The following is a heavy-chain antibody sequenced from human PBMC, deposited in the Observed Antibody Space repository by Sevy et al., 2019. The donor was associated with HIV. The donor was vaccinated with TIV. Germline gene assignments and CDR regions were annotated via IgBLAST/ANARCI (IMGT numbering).Heavy chain of an antibody. V-gene: IGHV3-23*01. Sequence: GGSLRLSCAASGFTFGNYAMSWVRQAPGKGLEWVSSLSGNGGYTYYADSVKGRFTVSRDNSKNTLYLQMNSLRAEDTAVYYCAKFRRIQLWSPFDYWGQGTLVTVSS. CDR2: LSGNGGYT. CDR1: GFTFGNYA. CDR3: AKFRRIQLWSPFDY. J-gene: IGHJ4*02. D-gene: IGHD5-18*01.